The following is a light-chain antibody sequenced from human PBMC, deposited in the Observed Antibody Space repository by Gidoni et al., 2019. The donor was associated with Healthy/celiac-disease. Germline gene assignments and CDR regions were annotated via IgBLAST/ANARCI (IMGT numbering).Light chain of an antibody. CDR3: QQYNSYSVT. Sequence: IQMTQSPSTLSASVGDRVTITCRASQSISSWLAWYQQKPWKAPKLLIYDASSLESGVPSRFSGSGSGTEFTLTISSLQPDDFATYYCQQYNSYSVTFGQGTKVEIK. V-gene: IGKV1-5*01. CDR2: DAS. CDR1: QSISSW. J-gene: IGKJ1*01.